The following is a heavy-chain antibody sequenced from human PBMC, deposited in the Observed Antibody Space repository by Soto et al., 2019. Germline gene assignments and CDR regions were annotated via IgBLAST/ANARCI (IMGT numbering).Heavy chain of an antibody. Sequence: AETLSLTCTVSSAPVSSSTYTWGCIRQPPGKGLEWIGSIDYGGSTYYNPSLNSRVTVSVDTSKNQFSLKMTSVTAADKAVYYCQRLNGYFIRSSCHGHYAMDVRGQRTTVTVSS. J-gene: IGHJ6*02. D-gene: IGHD2-2*01. CDR1: SAPVSSSTYT. CDR3: QRLNGYFIRSSCHGHYAMDV. V-gene: IGHV4-39*01. CDR2: IDYGGST.